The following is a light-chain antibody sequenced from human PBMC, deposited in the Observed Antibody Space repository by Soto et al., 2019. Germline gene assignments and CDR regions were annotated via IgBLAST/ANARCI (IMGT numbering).Light chain of an antibody. CDR3: CAYGRSVV. CDR1: SNDVGTYNL. CDR2: EAS. V-gene: IGLV2-23*01. Sequence: QSALTQPASVSGSPGQSITISCTGISNDVGTYNLVSWYQHHPGKAPKLIIYEASKRPSGVLNCFSGSKSGNTASLTIYGVQAEDEYDYCCCAYGRSVVFGGGTKLTVL. J-gene: IGLJ2*01.